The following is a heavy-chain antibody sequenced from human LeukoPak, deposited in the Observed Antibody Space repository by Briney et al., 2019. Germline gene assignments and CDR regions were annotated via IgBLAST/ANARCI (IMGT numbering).Heavy chain of an antibody. J-gene: IGHJ4*02. V-gene: IGHV3-7*03. CDR1: GFTFSNYW. CDR3: AKGHSTGTTNY. Sequence: GGSLRLSCIASGFTFSNYWMSWVRQAPGKGLEWVANIKEDGSKKYYVDSVKGRFTISRDNSKNTLYLQMNSLRAEDTAVYYCAKGHSTGTTNYWGQGTLVTVSS. CDR2: IKEDGSKK. D-gene: IGHD1-7*01.